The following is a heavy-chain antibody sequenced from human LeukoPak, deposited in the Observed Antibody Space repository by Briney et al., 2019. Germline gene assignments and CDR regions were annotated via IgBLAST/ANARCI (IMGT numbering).Heavy chain of an antibody. Sequence: GASVKVSCKASGYTFTGYYMHWVRQAPGQGLEWMGWINPNSGGTNYAQKFQGRVTMTRDTSISTAYMELSRLRSDDTAVYYCARAATVVTENWFDPWGQGTLVTVSS. CDR2: INPNSGGT. CDR1: GYTFTGYY. J-gene: IGHJ5*02. CDR3: ARAATVVTENWFDP. V-gene: IGHV1-2*02. D-gene: IGHD4-23*01.